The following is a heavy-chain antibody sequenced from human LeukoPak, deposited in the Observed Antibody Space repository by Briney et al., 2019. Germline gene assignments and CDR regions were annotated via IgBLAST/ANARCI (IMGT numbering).Heavy chain of an antibody. V-gene: IGHV3-74*01. CDR2: INSDGSST. J-gene: IGHJ4*02. D-gene: IGHD1-26*01. Sequence: GGSLRLSCAASGFTFRSYWMHWVRQAPGKGLVWVSRINSDGSSTRYADSVKGRFTISRDNAKNTLYLQMNSLRAEDTAVYYCARTWELLPDFDCWGQGTLVTVSS. CDR1: GFTFRSYW. CDR3: ARTWELLPDFDC.